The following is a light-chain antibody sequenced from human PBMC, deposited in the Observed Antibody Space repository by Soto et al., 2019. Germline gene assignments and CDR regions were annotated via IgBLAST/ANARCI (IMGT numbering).Light chain of an antibody. CDR2: AAS. CDR3: QQSYTTPRT. V-gene: IGKV1-5*01. Sequence: DIQMTQSPSTLSASVGDRVTITCRASQSVSSSLAWYQQKPGKAPKLLIYAASSLESGVPSRFSGSGSGTEFTLTISSLRPDDFATYFCQQSYTTPRTFGQGTKVDI. CDR1: QSVSSS. J-gene: IGKJ1*01.